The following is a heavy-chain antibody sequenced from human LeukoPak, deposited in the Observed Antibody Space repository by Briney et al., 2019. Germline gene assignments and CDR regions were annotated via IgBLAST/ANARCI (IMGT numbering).Heavy chain of an antibody. CDR2: IWYDGNKQ. V-gene: IGHV3-33*01. D-gene: IGHD5-18*01. CDR3: ARDRRLYRGFNYDYFNYFDY. J-gene: IGHJ4*02. CDR1: GFAFSSYG. Sequence: PGGSLRLSCAASGFAFSSYGMNWIRQAPGKGLEWVAVIWYDGNKQYYADSVKGRFTISRDNSKNTLYLQTHSLRAEDAAVYYCARDRRLYRGFNYDYFNYFDYWGQGTLVTVSS.